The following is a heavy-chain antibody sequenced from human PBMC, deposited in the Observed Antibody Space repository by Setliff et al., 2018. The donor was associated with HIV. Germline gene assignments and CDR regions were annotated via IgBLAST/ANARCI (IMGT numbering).Heavy chain of an antibody. CDR2: INSDGHIT. CDR3: ARDGGWGLRGGVDV. V-gene: IGHV3-74*03. Sequence: PGGSLRLSCAASGFTFSSYWMHWVRQVPGKGLVWVSRINSDGHITTFADSVKGRFTISRDNAKNTLYLQMNSLTAGDTAGYYCARDGGWGLRGGVDVWGQGTMVTVSS. D-gene: IGHD2-21*01. CDR1: GFTFSSYW. J-gene: IGHJ3*01.